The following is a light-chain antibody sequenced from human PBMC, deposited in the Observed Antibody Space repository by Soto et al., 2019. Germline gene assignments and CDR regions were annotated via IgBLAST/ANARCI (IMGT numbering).Light chain of an antibody. CDR3: QQRSNWPPTWT. CDR2: DAS. V-gene: IGKV3-11*01. CDR1: QSVSSY. Sequence: EIVLTQSPATLSLSPGERATLSCRASQSVSSYLAWYQQKPGQAPRLLIYDASSRATGIPARFSGSGSGTDFTLTISSLDREDFAVYYCQQRSNWPPTWTFGQGTKVEIK. J-gene: IGKJ1*01.